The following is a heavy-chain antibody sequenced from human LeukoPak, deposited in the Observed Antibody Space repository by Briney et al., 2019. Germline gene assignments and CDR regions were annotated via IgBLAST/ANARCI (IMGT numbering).Heavy chain of an antibody. CDR3: ARESEQWLGDAFDI. V-gene: IGHV3-66*01. CDR1: GFTVSSNY. Sequence: GGSLRLSCAASGFTVSSNYMSWVRQAPGKGLKWVSVIYSGGSTYYAASVKGRFTISRDNSKNTLYLQMNSLRAEDTAVYYCARESEQWLGDAFDIWGQGTMVTVSS. J-gene: IGHJ3*02. D-gene: IGHD6-19*01. CDR2: IYSGGST.